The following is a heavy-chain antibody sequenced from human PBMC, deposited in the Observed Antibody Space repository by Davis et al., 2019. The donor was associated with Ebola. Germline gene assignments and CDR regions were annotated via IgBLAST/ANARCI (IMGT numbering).Heavy chain of an antibody. CDR2: ISSSSSYI. D-gene: IGHD2-2*01. CDR3: ARTGRYCSSTSCYGDY. V-gene: IGHV3-21*04. J-gene: IGHJ4*02. Sequence: GESLKISCAASGFTFSSYSMNWVRQAPGKGLEWVSSISSSSSYIYYADSVKGRFTISRDNAKNSLYLQMNSLRAEDTAVYYCARTGRYCSSTSCYGDYWGQGTLVTVSS. CDR1: GFTFSSYS.